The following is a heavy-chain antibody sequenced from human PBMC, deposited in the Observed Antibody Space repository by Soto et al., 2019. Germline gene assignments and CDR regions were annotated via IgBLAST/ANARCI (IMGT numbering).Heavy chain of an antibody. J-gene: IGHJ4*02. V-gene: IGHV4-39*01. CDR3: ARRFYGSGTYYPSYFDY. CDR2: IYYSGTT. D-gene: IGHD3-10*01. Sequence: QLQLQESGPGLVKPSETLSLTCTVSGGSISSSNYYWGWIRQPPGKGLEWIGSIYYSGTTYYNPSLKSRVTISVDTSKNQFSLKLSSVTAADTAVYYCARRFYGSGTYYPSYFDYWGQGTLVTVSS. CDR1: GGSISSSNYY.